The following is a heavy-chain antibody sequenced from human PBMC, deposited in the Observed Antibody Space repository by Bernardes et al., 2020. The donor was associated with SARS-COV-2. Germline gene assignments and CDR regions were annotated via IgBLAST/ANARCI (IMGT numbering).Heavy chain of an antibody. V-gene: IGHV3-13*01. D-gene: IGHD4-17*01. CDR3: TRATTDYYYSAMDV. Sequence: GGSLILSCAASGFTFSSFDMHWVRQVTGKGLEWVSTIGTAGDTYYGDSVKGRFTTSRENAKNSFHLQMNSLRAADTAVYYCTRATTDYYYSAMDVWGQGTTVTVSS. CDR2: IGTAGDT. CDR1: GFTFSSFD. J-gene: IGHJ6*02.